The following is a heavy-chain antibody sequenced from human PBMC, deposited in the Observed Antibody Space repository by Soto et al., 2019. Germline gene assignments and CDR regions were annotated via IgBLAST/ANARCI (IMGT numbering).Heavy chain of an antibody. CDR1: GGSISIGDYY. CDR3: ARVLAGTNYYFDY. V-gene: IGHV4-30-4*01. Sequence: ASETLSLTCTVSGGSISIGDYYWSWIRQPPGKGLEWIGYIYYSGSTYYNPSLKSRVTISVDTSKNQFSLKLSSVTAADTAVYYCARVLAGTNYYFDYWGQGTLVTVSS. D-gene: IGHD1-7*01. J-gene: IGHJ4*02. CDR2: IYYSGST.